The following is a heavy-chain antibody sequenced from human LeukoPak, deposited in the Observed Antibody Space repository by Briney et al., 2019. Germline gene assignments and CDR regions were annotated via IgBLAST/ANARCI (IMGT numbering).Heavy chain of an antibody. CDR1: GGSFSGYY. D-gene: IGHD3-22*01. J-gene: IGHJ5*02. V-gene: IGHV4-34*01. CDR2: INHSGST. CDR3: ARQAIYYYDSSGYYYNWFDP. Sequence: SETLSLTCAVYGGSFSGYYWSWIRQPPGKGLEWIGEINHSGSTYYNPSLKSRVTISVDTSKNQFSLKLSSVTAADTAVYYCARQAIYYYDSSGYYYNWFDPRGQGTLVTVSS.